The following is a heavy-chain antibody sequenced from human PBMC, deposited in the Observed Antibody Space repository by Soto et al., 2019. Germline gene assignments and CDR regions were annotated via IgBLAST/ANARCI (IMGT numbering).Heavy chain of an antibody. J-gene: IGHJ4*02. CDR2: IYYNGNT. CDR3: TRANWYSEY. CDR1: GGSISNHY. D-gene: IGHD7-27*01. V-gene: IGHV4-59*11. Sequence: QVQLQESGPGLVKPSETLSLTCSVSGGSISNHYWSWIRQPPGKGLEWIGYIYYNGNTNYNPSLKSRVTMSVDTSRNQSSLKLTTVTAVDTAVYYCTRANWYSEYWGQGTLVIVSS.